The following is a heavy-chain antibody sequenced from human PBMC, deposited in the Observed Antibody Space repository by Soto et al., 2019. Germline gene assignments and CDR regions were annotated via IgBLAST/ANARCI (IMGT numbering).Heavy chain of an antibody. V-gene: IGHV4-59*08. J-gene: IGHJ3*02. CDR2: IYYSGST. CDR3: ARGYCSSTSCYEYAFDI. CDR1: GGSISSYY. Sequence: SETLSLTCTVSGGSISSYYCSWIRQPPGKGLEWIGYIYYSGSTNYNPSLKSRVTISVDTSKNQFSLKLSSVTAADTAVYYCARGYCSSTSCYEYAFDIWGQGTMVTVSS. D-gene: IGHD2-2*01.